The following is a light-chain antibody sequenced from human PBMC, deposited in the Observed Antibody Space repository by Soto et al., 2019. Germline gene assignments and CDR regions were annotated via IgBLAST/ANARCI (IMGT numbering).Light chain of an antibody. CDR2: LSSDGSH. J-gene: IGLJ2*01. CDR3: QTWDTGARVV. CDR1: SGHSSYA. V-gene: IGLV4-69*01. Sequence: QPVLTQSPSASASLGASVKLTCTLSSGHSSYAIAWHQQQPEKGPRYLMTLSSDGSHSKGDGIPDRFSGSSSRAERYLASSSLQSEDEADYYCQTWDTGARVVFGGGTKLTVL.